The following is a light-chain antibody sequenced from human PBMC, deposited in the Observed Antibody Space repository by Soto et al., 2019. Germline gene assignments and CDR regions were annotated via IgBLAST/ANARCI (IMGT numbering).Light chain of an antibody. J-gene: IGLJ1*01. CDR1: NSNIGAGYD. CDR3: QSYDTSLRGYV. V-gene: IGLV1-40*01. Sequence: QLVLTQPPSVSGAPGQRVTISCTGSNSNIGAGYDVHWYQQLPGTAPKLLIYDNSNRPSGVPDRFSGSKSGTSASLAITGLQAEDEADYYCQSYDTSLRGYVFGSGTKLTV. CDR2: DNS.